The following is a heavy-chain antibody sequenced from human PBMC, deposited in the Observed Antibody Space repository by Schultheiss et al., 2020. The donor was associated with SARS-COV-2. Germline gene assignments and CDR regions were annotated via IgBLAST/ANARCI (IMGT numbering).Heavy chain of an antibody. J-gene: IGHJ4*02. CDR1: GGSISSSSYY. CDR3: ARKAVALDY. CDR2: IYYSGST. D-gene: IGHD6-19*01. Sequence: GSLRLSCTVSGGSISSSSYYWGWIRQPPGKGLEWIGSIYYSGSTYYNPSLKSRVTISVDTSKNQFSLKLSSVTAADTAVYYCARKAVALDYWGQGTLVTVSS. V-gene: IGHV4-39*01.